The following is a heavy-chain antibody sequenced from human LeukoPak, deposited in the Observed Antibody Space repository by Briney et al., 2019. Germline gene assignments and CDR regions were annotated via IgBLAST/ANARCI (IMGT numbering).Heavy chain of an antibody. J-gene: IGHJ4*02. V-gene: IGHV1-18*01. CDR1: GYTFTSYG. CDR3: ARENHYDSSGYFNRSQFDY. Sequence: ASVKVSCKASGYTFTSYGISWVRQAPGQGLEWMGWISAYNGNTNYAQKLQGRVTMTTDTSTSTAYMELRSLRSDDTAVYYCARENHYDSSGYFNRSQFDYWGQGTLVTVSS. D-gene: IGHD3-22*01. CDR2: ISAYNGNT.